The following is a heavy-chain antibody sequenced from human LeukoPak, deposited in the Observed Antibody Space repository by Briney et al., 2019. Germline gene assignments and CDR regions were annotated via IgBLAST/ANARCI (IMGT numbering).Heavy chain of an antibody. Sequence: PSESLSLTCTVSGGSVSSGGYCWSWIRQHPGKGLEWIGYIFFSGSTYYNPSLKSRVTISVDTSKNHFSLKLSSLTAADTAVYYCAREARGGYYYFYFDYWGQGTLVTVSS. CDR3: AREARGGYYYFYFDY. J-gene: IGHJ4*02. D-gene: IGHD3-22*01. CDR2: IFFSGST. V-gene: IGHV4-31*03. CDR1: GGSVSSGGYC.